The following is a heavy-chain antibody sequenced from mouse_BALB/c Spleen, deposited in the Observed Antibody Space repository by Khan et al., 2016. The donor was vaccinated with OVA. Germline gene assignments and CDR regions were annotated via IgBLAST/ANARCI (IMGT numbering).Heavy chain of an antibody. CDR2: IYWDDDK. J-gene: IGHJ2*01. Sequence: QVTLKESGPGILQPSQTLSLTCSFSGFSLSTSALGVSWIRQPSGKGLEWLAHIYWDDDKRYNPSLKSRLTISKDTSRNQVFLKITSVDTADTATYYCARRLYYNGSVYFDYWAKAPLSQSPQ. D-gene: IGHD1-1*01. V-gene: IGHV8-12*01. CDR3: ARRLYYNGSVYFDY. CDR1: GFSLSTSALG.